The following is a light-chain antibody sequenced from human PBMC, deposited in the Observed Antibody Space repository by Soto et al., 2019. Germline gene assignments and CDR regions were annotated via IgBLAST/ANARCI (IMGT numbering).Light chain of an antibody. CDR1: QNINSW. CDR3: QHYNGYPIT. J-gene: IGKJ4*01. Sequence: DIQMTQSPSTLSASVGDRVTITCRASQNINSWLAWYQLRPGTAPKLLIYKASSLESGVPSRFSGGGSGTEFTLTISSLQPDDCATYYCQHYNGYPITFGGGTKVEI. V-gene: IGKV1-5*03. CDR2: KAS.